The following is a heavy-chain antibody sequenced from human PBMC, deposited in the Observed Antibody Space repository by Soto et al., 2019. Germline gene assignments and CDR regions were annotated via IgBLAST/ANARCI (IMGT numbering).Heavy chain of an antibody. V-gene: IGHV4-61*01. CDR1: GDSVSKDNYY. CDR3: ARSQRGRTAFTFDY. Sequence: PSDTLSLTCAFSGDSVSKDNYYWSWIRQPPGKLLEWIGYIYYSGTTNDNSYLKSRLSLSVDMSKNQFSLKLASVTAADTAVYFCARSQRGRTAFTFDYWGQGALVTVS. CDR2: IYYSGTT. D-gene: IGHD3-16*01. J-gene: IGHJ4*02.